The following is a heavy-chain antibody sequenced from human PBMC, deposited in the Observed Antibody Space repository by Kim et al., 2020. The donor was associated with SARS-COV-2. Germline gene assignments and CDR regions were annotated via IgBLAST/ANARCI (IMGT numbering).Heavy chain of an antibody. CDR1: GGSISSADYS. Sequence: SETLSLTCTVSGGSISSADYSWSWIRQPPGKGLEWIGYIYYSGSTYYNPSLKSRVTISVDTSKNQFSLKLSSVTAADTAVYYCARVPLNSSGYLFAFDIWGQGTMVTVSS. J-gene: IGHJ3*02. D-gene: IGHD3-22*01. V-gene: IGHV4-30-4*01. CDR3: ARVPLNSSGYLFAFDI. CDR2: IYYSGST.